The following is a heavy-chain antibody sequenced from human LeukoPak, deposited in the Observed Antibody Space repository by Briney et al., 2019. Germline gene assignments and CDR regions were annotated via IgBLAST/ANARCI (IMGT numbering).Heavy chain of an antibody. V-gene: IGHV4-34*01. CDR1: GGSFSGYY. J-gene: IGHJ4*02. D-gene: IGHD5-24*01. Sequence: SETLSLTCAVYGGSFSGYYWGWIRQPPGKGLEWIGEINHSGSTNYNPSLKSRVTISVDTSKNQFSLKLSSVTAADTAVYYCARAGYKIFDYWGQGTLVTVSS. CDR2: INHSGST. CDR3: ARAGYKIFDY.